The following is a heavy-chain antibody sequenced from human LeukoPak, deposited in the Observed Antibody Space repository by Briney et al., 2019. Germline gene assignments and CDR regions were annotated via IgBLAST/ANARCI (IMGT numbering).Heavy chain of an antibody. D-gene: IGHD3-16*01. J-gene: IGHJ5*02. CDR1: GYTFTSYD. V-gene: IGHV1-8*01. CDR3: AREESLTYNWFDP. Sequence: GASVKVSCKASGYTFTSYDINWVRQATGQGLEWMGWMNPNSGNTGYAQKFQGRVTMTRDMSTSTVYMELSSLRSEDTAVYYCAREESLTYNWFDPWGQGTLVTVSS. CDR2: MNPNSGNT.